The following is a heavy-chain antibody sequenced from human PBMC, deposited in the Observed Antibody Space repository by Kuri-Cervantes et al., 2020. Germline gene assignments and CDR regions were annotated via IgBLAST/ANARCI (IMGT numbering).Heavy chain of an antibody. CDR3: ARGVMQQRNWFDP. V-gene: IGHV4-34*01. J-gene: IGHJ5*02. Sequence: SETLSLTFAVYGGSFSGYYWSWIRQPPGKGREWIVEINHSGSTNYNPSLKSRVTISVDTSKNQFSLKLSSVTAADTAVYYCARGVMQQRNWFDPWGQGTLVTVSS. CDR2: INHSGST. CDR1: GGSFSGYY. D-gene: IGHD6-13*01.